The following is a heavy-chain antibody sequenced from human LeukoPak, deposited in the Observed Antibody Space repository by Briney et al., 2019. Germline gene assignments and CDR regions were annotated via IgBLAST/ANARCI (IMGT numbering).Heavy chain of an antibody. V-gene: IGHV1-24*01. CDR1: GYTLTELS. Sequence: ASVKVSCKVSGYTLTELSMHWVRQAPGKGLEWMGGFDPEDGETIYAQKFQGRVTMTEDTSTDTAYMELSSPRSEDTAVYYCATLPPATDIVVVPAAIQFDPWGQGTLVTVSS. D-gene: IGHD2-2*01. CDR3: ATLPPATDIVVVPAAIQFDP. J-gene: IGHJ5*02. CDR2: FDPEDGET.